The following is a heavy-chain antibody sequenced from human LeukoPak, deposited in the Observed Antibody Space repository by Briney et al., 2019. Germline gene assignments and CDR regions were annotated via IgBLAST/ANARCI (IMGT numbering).Heavy chain of an antibody. Sequence: ASVKVSCKVSGYTLTELSMHWVRQAPGKGLEWMGGFDPEDGETIYAQKFQGRVTMTEDTSTDTAYMELSSLRSEDTAVYYCATEDSSGWYNWFDPWAREPWSPSPQ. J-gene: IGHJ5*02. CDR1: GYTLTELS. CDR2: FDPEDGET. CDR3: ATEDSSGWYNWFDP. D-gene: IGHD6-19*01. V-gene: IGHV1-24*01.